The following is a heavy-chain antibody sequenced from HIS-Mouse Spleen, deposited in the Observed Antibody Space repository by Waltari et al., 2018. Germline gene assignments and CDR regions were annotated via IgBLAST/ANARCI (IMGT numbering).Heavy chain of an antibody. D-gene: IGHD1-1*01. CDR3: AKDHSNWYFDY. J-gene: IGHJ4*02. Sequence: EVQLVESGGGLAQPGRSLRLSCAASGFTFDDYAMHWVRQAPGKGLEWVSGISGNSGSIGYADSVKGRFTISRDNAKNSLYLQMNSLRAEDTALYYCAKDHSNWYFDYWGQGTLVTVSS. CDR1: GFTFDDYA. CDR2: ISGNSGSI. V-gene: IGHV3-9*01.